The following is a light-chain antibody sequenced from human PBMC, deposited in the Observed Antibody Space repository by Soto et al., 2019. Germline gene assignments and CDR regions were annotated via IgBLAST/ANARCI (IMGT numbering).Light chain of an antibody. CDR2: AGS. CDR3: QQTDSNPFT. V-gene: IGKV1-39*01. CDR1: QSITNS. J-gene: IGKJ3*01. Sequence: DIQVTQSPSSLSASVGDRVTITCPASQSITNSLYWYRQKPGKSPKLLIYAGSSLQVGVPSRFSGSGSGTDCTLTISSLKPEDFATYYCQQTDSNPFTFGTETKVD.